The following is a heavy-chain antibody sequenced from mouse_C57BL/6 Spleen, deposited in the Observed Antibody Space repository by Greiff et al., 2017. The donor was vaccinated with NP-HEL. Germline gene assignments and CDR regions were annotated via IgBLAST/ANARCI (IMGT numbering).Heavy chain of an antibody. V-gene: IGHV1-20*01. CDR3: ARWTPRYFDV. CDR1: GYSFTGYF. CDR2: INPYNGDT. J-gene: IGHJ1*03. Sequence: EVQLQQSGPELVKPGDSVKISCKASGYSFTGYFMNWVMQSHGKSLEWIGRINPYNGDTFYNQKFKGKATLTVDKSSSTAHMELRSLTSEDSAVDYCARWTPRYFDVWGTGTTVTVSS.